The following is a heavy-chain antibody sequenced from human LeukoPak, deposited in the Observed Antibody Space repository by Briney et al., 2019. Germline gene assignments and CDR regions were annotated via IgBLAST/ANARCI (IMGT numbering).Heavy chain of an antibody. V-gene: IGHV3-21*01. CDR3: ARATSALGAFDI. Sequence: PGGSLRLSCAASGFTFSSYSMNWVRQAPGKGLEWVSSISSSSSYIYYADSVKGRFTISRDNAKNSLYLQMNSLRAEDTAVYYCARATSALGAFDIWGQGTMVTVSS. J-gene: IGHJ3*02. CDR2: ISSSSSYI. CDR1: GFTFSSYS. D-gene: IGHD2-2*01.